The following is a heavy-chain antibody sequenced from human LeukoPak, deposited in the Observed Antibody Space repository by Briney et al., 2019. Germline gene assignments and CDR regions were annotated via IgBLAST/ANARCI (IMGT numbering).Heavy chain of an antibody. CDR1: VDSISSYY. D-gene: IGHD1-1*01. J-gene: IGHJ4*02. CDR3: ATSPGTTGTT. Sequence: SGTPSLTCIVSVDSISSYYWSWIRQPPGERLEWIGYIYYSGSTKYNPYLTSRVTMSVDTSKNQFSLKLSSVTAADTAVYYCATSPGTTGTTWGQGTLVTVSS. CDR2: IYYSGST. V-gene: IGHV4-59*08.